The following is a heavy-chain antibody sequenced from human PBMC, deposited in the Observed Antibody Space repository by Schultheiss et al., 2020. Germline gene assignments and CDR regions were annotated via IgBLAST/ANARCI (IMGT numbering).Heavy chain of an antibody. J-gene: IGHJ4*02. Sequence: SETLSLTCTVSGGSISSGDYYWSWIRQPPGKGLEWIGYIYYSGSTYYNPSLKSRVTISVDTSKNQFSLKLSSVTAADTAVYYCARSLYCSGGSCGFFDYWGQGTLVTVSS. CDR2: IYYSGST. D-gene: IGHD2-15*01. V-gene: IGHV4-30-4*01. CDR3: ARSLYCSGGSCGFFDY. CDR1: GGSISSGDYY.